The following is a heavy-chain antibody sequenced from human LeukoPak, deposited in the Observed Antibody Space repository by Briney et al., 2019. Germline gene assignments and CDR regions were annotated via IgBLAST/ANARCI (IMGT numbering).Heavy chain of an antibody. D-gene: IGHD1-1*01. CDR1: GGSISSYY. J-gene: IGHJ6*03. Sequence: PSETLSLTCTVSGGSISSYYWSWNRQPPGKGLEWIGYIHNSGTTNYNPSLKSRVTISVDTSKNQFSLKLSSVTAADMAVYYCARVSWFPGTSYYYMDVWGKGTTVTVSS. V-gene: IGHV4-59*01. CDR3: ARVSWFPGTSYYYMDV. CDR2: IHNSGTT.